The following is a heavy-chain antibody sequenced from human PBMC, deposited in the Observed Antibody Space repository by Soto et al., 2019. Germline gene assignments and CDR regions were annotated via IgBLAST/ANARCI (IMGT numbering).Heavy chain of an antibody. J-gene: IGHJ4*02. Sequence: LRLSCAASGFTFSSYSMNWVRQAPGKGLECVSSISSSSSYIYYADSVKGRFTISRDNAKNSLYLQMNSLRAEDTAVYYCVFGGWNQYFFDYWGQEIPVTVSS. D-gene: IGHD1-1*01. CDR1: GFTFSSYS. V-gene: IGHV3-21*01. CDR3: VFGGWNQYFFDY. CDR2: ISSSSSYI.